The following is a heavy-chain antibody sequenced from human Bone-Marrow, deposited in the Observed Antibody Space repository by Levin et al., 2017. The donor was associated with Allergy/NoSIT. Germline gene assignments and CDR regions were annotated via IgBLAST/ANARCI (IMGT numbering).Heavy chain of an antibody. J-gene: IGHJ5*02. D-gene: IGHD6-13*01. CDR1: GFTFRSSS. V-gene: IGHV3-21*01. CDR3: ARILSAMSYSSSWYRPQDYNWCDP. CDR2: ISSSSSYI. Sequence: LSLTCAASGFTFRSSSMNWVRQAPGKGLEWVSSISSSSSYIYYADSVKGRFTISRDNAKNSLYLQMNSLRAEDTAVYYCARILSAMSYSSSWYRPQDYNWCDPWGQGTLVTVSS.